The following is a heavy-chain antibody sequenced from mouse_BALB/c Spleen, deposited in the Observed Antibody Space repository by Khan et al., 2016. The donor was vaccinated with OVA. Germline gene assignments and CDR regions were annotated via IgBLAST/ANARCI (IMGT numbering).Heavy chain of an antibody. CDR1: GYTFINYW. D-gene: IGHD1-1*01. Sequence: VQLQQSGAELAKPGASVKMSCKASGYTFINYWILWVKQRPGQGLEWIGYINPSTGYTEYNQNFKDKATLTADKSSSTAYLQLRSLPSEESAVYYCAGRGLRWDFDYWGQGTTLTVSS. CDR3: AGRGLRWDFDY. CDR2: INPSTGYT. V-gene: IGHV1-7*01. J-gene: IGHJ2*01.